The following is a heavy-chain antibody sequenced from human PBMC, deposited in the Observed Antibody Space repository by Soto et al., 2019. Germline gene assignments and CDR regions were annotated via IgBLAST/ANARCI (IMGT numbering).Heavy chain of an antibody. Sequence: ASVKVSCKASGYKITGYYMHWVRQAPGQGLEWMGWINPNSGGTNYAQKFQGWVTMTRDTSISTAYMELSMLRSDDTAFFFCATFFWGIEGDAFDIWGQGTMVTVSS. J-gene: IGHJ3*02. CDR2: INPNSGGT. D-gene: IGHD3-16*01. CDR3: ATFFWGIEGDAFDI. V-gene: IGHV1-2*04. CDR1: GYKITGYY.